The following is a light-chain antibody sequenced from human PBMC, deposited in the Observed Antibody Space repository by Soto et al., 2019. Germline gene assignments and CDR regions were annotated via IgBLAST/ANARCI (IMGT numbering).Light chain of an antibody. CDR2: AAS. Sequence: DIQMTQSPSSLSASVGDRVIITCRASQSISSYLNWYQQRPGKAPKLLIYAASSLQSGVPSRFSGSGSGTDYTLTISSLQPEDFASYYCQQTYSIPQTFGQGTKV. J-gene: IGKJ1*01. V-gene: IGKV1-39*01. CDR1: QSISSY. CDR3: QQTYSIPQT.